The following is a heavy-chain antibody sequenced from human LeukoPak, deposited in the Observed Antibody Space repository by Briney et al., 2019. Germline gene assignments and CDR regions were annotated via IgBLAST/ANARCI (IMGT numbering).Heavy chain of an antibody. CDR2: IYYSGST. CDR1: GGCISSSSYY. V-gene: IGHV4-39*07. J-gene: IGHJ4*02. CDR3: AVGSRGGFDY. Sequence: SETLSLTCTVSGGCISSSSYYWGWIRQPPGKGLEWIGSIYYSGSTYYNPSLKSRVTISVDTSKNQFSLKLSSVTAADTAVYYCAVGSRGGFDYWGQGTLVTVSS. D-gene: IGHD2-15*01.